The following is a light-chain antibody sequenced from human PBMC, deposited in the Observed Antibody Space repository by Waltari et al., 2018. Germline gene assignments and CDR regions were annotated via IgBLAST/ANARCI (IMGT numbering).Light chain of an antibody. Sequence: DIQMTQSPSSLSAFVGDRVPIRLRASQGLRNDLTWYQQKPGEAPKRLIYSAFTLQSGVPSRFSGSGSGTEFTLTISNLQPEDFATYYCLQHNSPWTFGQGTKVEI. CDR3: LQHNSPWT. CDR2: SAF. V-gene: IGKV1-17*02. CDR1: QGLRND. J-gene: IGKJ1*01.